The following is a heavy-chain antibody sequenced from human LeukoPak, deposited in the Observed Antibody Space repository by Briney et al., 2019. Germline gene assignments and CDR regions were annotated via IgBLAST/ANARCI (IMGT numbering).Heavy chain of an antibody. V-gene: IGHV4-34*01. CDR3: ARVRKYTVED. CDR2: INHSGST. D-gene: IGHD4-4*01. J-gene: IGHJ4*02. Sequence: SETLSLTCAVYGGSFSGYYWSWIRQPPGKGLEWIGEINHSGSTNYNPSLKSRVTISVDTSKNQFSLKLSSVTAADTAVYYCARVRKYTVEDWGQGTLVTVSS. CDR1: GGSFSGYY.